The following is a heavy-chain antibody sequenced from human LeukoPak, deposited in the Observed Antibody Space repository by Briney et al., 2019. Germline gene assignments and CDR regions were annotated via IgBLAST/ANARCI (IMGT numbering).Heavy chain of an antibody. V-gene: IGHV3-48*03. CDR2: ISSSSSTI. CDR1: DLTFSNYE. J-gene: IGHJ4*01. Sequence: PGGSLRLSCTSSDLTFSNYEMHWVRQAPGKGLDWVSYISSSSSTIYYADSVEGRFTIYRENAKNSLYLQMNSLRAEDTAIYYCARGRYDFWSGPRAYYFDYWGQGTLVTVSS. D-gene: IGHD3-3*01. CDR3: ARGRYDFWSGPRAYYFDY.